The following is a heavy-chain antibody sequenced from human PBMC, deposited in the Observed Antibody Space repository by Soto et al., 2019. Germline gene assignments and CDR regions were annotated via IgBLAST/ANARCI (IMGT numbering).Heavy chain of an antibody. Sequence: QVQLQESGPGLVKPSETLSLTCTVSGGSVSSGSYYWSWIRQPPGKGLEWIGYIYYSGSTNYNPSLKSRVTISVDTSKNQFSLKLSSVTAAVTAVYYCARDHNYDFWSGYYSNYYYGMDVWGQGTTVTVSS. V-gene: IGHV4-61*01. J-gene: IGHJ6*02. CDR2: IYYSGST. D-gene: IGHD3-3*01. CDR3: ARDHNYDFWSGYYSNYYYGMDV. CDR1: GGSVSSGSYY.